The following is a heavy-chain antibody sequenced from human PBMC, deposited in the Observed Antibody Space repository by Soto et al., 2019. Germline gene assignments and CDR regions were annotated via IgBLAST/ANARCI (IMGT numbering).Heavy chain of an antibody. J-gene: IGHJ6*02. CDR2: IIPISGTT. CDR1: GGTFSTHA. D-gene: IGHD2-8*02. CDR3: ARGYCTGGNCYSGMAV. V-gene: IGHV1-69*01. Sequence: QVQLVQSGAEVKKPGSSVKVSCKASGGTFSTHAIIWVRQAPGHGLEWMGGIIPISGTTYYTQKFQGRVTNTADEPTSSGFMELSSLKSDHTAVFYCARGYCTGGNCYSGMAVWGQGTMVTVSS.